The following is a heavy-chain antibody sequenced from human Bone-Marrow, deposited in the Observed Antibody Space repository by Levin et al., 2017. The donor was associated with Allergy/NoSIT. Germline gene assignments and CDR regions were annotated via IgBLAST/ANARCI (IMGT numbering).Heavy chain of an antibody. CDR3: AKVGWFGELVGGSFEY. J-gene: IGHJ4*02. CDR1: GFTFSAYS. Sequence: AGGSLRLSCAASGFTFSAYSMHWVRQAPGKGLDWVAVLSYDGSDKYYTDSVKGRFTVSRDNSKNTLYLQMSSLGAEDTAVYYCAKVGWFGELVGGSFEYWGQGIVVTVSS. V-gene: IGHV3-30-3*01. CDR2: LSYDGSDK. D-gene: IGHD3-10*01.